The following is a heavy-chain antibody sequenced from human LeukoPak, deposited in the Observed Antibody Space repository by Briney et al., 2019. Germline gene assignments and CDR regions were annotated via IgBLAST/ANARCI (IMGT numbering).Heavy chain of an antibody. CDR1: AFPFSSYT. J-gene: IGHJ4*02. CDR3: AKDGYVSWAYQLSHFDY. Sequence: GGSLSLSCAASAFPFSSYTMSWVRQAPGKGLEWVSAISNSGGSTYYADSVKGRFTISRDNSKNTVYLQMNSLRAEDTAVYYCAKDGYVSWAYQLSHFDYWGQGTLVTVSS. CDR2: ISNSGGST. V-gene: IGHV3-23*01. D-gene: IGHD2-2*03.